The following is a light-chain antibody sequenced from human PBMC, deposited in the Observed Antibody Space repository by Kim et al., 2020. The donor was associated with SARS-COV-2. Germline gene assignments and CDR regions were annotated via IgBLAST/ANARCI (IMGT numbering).Light chain of an antibody. CDR2: GAS. CDR1: QGINNY. CDR3: QQYNGYPYT. V-gene: IGKV1-16*02. Sequence: DIQMTQSPPSLSASVGDRVTITCRASQGINNYLAWFQQKPGKAPKSLIYGASTLHRGVPSKFSGSGFGTDFTLTISDLQPEDFASYYCQQYNGYPYTFDQGTKLEIK. J-gene: IGKJ2*01.